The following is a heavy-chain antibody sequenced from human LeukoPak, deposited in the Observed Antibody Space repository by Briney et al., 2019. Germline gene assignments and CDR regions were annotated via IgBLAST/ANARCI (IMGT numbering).Heavy chain of an antibody. CDR1: GYTFTSYS. V-gene: IGHV1-46*01. CDR3: ARGDYDFWSGYYWFDY. CDR2: FNPSGYDT. D-gene: IGHD3-3*01. J-gene: IGHJ4*02. Sequence: ASVKVSCKASGYTFTSYSIHWVRQAPGQGLEWMGIFNPSGYDTTYARKFQGRVTMTRNTSISTAYMELSSLRSEDTAVYYCARGDYDFWSGYYWFDYWGQGTLVTVSS.